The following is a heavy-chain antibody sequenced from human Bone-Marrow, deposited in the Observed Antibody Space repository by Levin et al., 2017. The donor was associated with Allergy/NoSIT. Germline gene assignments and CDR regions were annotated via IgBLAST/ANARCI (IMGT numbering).Heavy chain of an antibody. J-gene: IGHJ4*02. CDR1: GYNFTGYY. V-gene: IGHV1-2*02. CDR3: ARDPRGPNGDH. D-gene: IGHD2-8*01. Sequence: ASVKVSCKASGYNFTGYYIHWLRQAPGQGLEWMGFINPNTGDTTYTQSFQGRVTLTRDTSLTTSYMDLSRLTSDDTATYYCARDPRGPNGDHWGQGTLVTVSS. CDR2: INPNTGDT.